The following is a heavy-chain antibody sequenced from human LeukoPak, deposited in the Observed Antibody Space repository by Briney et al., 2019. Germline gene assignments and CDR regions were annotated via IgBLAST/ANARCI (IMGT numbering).Heavy chain of an antibody. CDR1: GYSISSGYY. D-gene: IGHD3-10*01. V-gene: IGHV4-38-2*02. J-gene: IGHJ3*02. Sequence: SETLSLTCTVSGYSISSGYYWGWIRQPPGKGLEWIGSIHHSGSTYYNPSLKSRVTISVDTSKNQFSLKLSSVTAADTAVYYCARDRVLLWFGEPPGAIDIWGQGTMVTVSS. CDR2: IHHSGST. CDR3: ARDRVLLWFGEPPGAIDI.